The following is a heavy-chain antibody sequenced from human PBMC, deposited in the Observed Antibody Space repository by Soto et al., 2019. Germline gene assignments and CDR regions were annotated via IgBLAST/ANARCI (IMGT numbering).Heavy chain of an antibody. V-gene: IGHV4-39*01. J-gene: IGHJ5*02. Sequence: PSETLSLTCTVSGGSISSSSYYWGWIRQPPGKGLEWIGSIYYSGSTYYNPSLKSRVTISVDTSKNQFSLKLSSVTAADTAVYYCSRGLSRKLGYRNSSFLPGRFDPWGQGTLVTVSS. CDR2: IYYSGST. D-gene: IGHD6-13*01. CDR3: SRGLSRKLGYRNSSFLPGRFDP. CDR1: GGSISSSSYY.